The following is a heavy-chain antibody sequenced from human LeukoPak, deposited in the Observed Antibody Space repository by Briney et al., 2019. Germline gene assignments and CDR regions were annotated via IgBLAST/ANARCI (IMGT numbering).Heavy chain of an antibody. CDR1: GGSISGYY. Sequence: SETLSHTCTVSGGSISGYYWSWSRQPPGKGVEWIGNLYYMRGAWYKSSLKSRVTTSVDTSRNEFSLKLSSVTAADTAVYYCARDLSGYCSSTSCHDAFDIWGQGTMVTVSS. CDR2: LYYMRGA. CDR3: ARDLSGYCSSTSCHDAFDI. D-gene: IGHD2-2*03. V-gene: IGHV4-59*12. J-gene: IGHJ3*02.